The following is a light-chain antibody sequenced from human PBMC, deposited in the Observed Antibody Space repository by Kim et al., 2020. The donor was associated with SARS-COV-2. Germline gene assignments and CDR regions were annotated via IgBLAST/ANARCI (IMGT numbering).Light chain of an antibody. CDR3: QQYAYWRA. J-gene: IGKJ5*01. Sequence: SLSPGARAPLSRSTSQSISSNLAWYQQKPGQAPRVLIYDASARATGIPARFSGSGSGTDFTLTISNVQSEDFAVYYCQQYAYWRAFGQGTRLGIK. CDR2: DAS. V-gene: IGKV3-15*01. CDR1: QSISSN.